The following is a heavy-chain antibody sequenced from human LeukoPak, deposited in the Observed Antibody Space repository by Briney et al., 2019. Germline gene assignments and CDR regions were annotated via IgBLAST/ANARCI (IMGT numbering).Heavy chain of an antibody. CDR1: GGTFSSYT. CDR3: ARDYGSGSYFNY. CDR2: IIPILGIA. Sequence: SVKVSCKASGGTFSSYTISWVPQAPGQGLEWMGRIIPILGIADYAQKFQGRVTITADKSTSTAYMELSSLRSEDTAVYYCARDYGSGSYFNYWGQGTLVTVSS. D-gene: IGHD3-10*01. V-gene: IGHV1-69*02. J-gene: IGHJ4*02.